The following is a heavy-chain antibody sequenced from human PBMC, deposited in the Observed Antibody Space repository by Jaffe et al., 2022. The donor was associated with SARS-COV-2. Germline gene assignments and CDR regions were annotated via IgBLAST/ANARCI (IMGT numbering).Heavy chain of an antibody. J-gene: IGHJ4*02. CDR3: ARAAYPYYEILTGYYAKY. D-gene: IGHD3-9*01. CDR1: GYTFTNYE. Sequence: QVQLVQSGAEVKKPGASVKVSCKASGYTFTNYEINWVRQAPGQGLEWMGWMNPNSGITAFAQNFQGRVTMTRDTSITTAYMELSGLTSEDTAVYYCARAAYPYYEILTGYYAKYWGQGTLVTVSS. V-gene: IGHV1-8*01. CDR2: MNPNSGIT.